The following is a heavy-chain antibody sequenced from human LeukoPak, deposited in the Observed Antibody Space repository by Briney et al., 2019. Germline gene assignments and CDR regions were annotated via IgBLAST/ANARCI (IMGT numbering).Heavy chain of an antibody. CDR2: ISSSSSTI. D-gene: IGHD3-3*01. J-gene: IGHJ6*03. Sequence: GGSLRLSSAASGFTFSSYSMNWVRQAPGKGLEWVSYISSSSSTIYYADSVKGRFTISRDNAKNSLYLQMNSLRAEDTAVYYCASGRSGYRYYYYYYMDVWGKGTTVTVSS. V-gene: IGHV3-48*04. CDR3: ASGRSGYRYYYYYYMDV. CDR1: GFTFSSYS.